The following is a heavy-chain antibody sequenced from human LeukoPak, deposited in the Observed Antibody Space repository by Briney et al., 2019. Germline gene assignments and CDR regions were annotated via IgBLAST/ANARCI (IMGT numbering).Heavy chain of an antibody. CDR1: GFTFSSNG. V-gene: IGHV3-30*02. D-gene: IGHD3-10*01. CDR3: AKAFGSGSYIIDH. Sequence: GGSLRLSCVASGFTFSSNGVHWARQAPGKGLEWVAFMRSDGSHEEYAESVKGRFAISRDNSKNTVHLQMNSLRFEDTAVYYCAKAFGSGSYIIDHWGRGTLVTVSS. CDR2: MRSDGSHE. J-gene: IGHJ4*02.